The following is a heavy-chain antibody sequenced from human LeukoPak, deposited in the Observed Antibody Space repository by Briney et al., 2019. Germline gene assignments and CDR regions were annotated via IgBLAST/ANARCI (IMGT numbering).Heavy chain of an antibody. CDR3: ARSVVGVSRYGMDV. V-gene: IGHV3-13*01. CDR1: GFTFSSYD. CDR2: IGTAGDT. Sequence: GGSLRLSCAASGFTFSSYDMHWVRQATGKGLEWVSAIGTAGDTYYPGSVKGRFTISRENAKNSLYLQMNSLRAGDTAVYYCARSVVGVSRYGMDVWGQGTTVTVS. D-gene: IGHD1-26*01. J-gene: IGHJ6*02.